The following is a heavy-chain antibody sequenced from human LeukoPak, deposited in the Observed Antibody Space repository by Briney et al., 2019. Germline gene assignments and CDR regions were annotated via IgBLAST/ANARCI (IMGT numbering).Heavy chain of an antibody. J-gene: IGHJ4*02. Sequence: SETLSLTCTVSGASISSGTYYWSWIRQPAGKGLGWIGRIYSSGSTNYNPSLKSRVTVSLDTAKNQFSLKLSSVTAADSAVYYCAREGIAVAGTGFDYWGQGTLVTVSS. CDR2: IYSSGST. D-gene: IGHD6-19*01. CDR1: GASISSGTYY. V-gene: IGHV4-61*02. CDR3: AREGIAVAGTGFDY.